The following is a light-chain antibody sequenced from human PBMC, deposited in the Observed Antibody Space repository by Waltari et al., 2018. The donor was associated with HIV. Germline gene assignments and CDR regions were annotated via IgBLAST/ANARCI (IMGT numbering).Light chain of an antibody. CDR3: QQSYSIPIT. CDR1: QSISTY. CDR2: AAS. Sequence: DIQMTQSPSSLSASVGVRVTITCRASQSISTYLNWYLQKPGKAPKLLIYAASSLLSGVPSRFSGSGSGTDLTLTISSLQPEDFATYYCQQSYSIPITFGQGTRLEIK. J-gene: IGKJ5*01. V-gene: IGKV1-39*01.